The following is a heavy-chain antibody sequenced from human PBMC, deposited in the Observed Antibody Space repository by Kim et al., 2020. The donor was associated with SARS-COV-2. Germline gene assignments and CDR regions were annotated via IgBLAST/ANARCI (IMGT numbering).Heavy chain of an antibody. CDR3: ARGVHQQLVLFDY. V-gene: IGHV4-34*01. CDR1: GGSFSGYY. CDR2: INHSGST. J-gene: IGHJ4*02. D-gene: IGHD6-13*01. Sequence: SETLSLTCAVYGGSFSGYYWSWIRQPPGKGLEWIGEINHSGSTNYNPSLKSRVTISVDTSKNQFSLKLSSVTAADTAVYYCARGVHQQLVLFDYWGQGTLVTVSS.